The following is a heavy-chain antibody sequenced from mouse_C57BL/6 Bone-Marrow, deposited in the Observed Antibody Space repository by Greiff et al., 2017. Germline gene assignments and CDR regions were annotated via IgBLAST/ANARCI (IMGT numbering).Heavy chain of an antibody. D-gene: IGHD2-3*01. V-gene: IGHV1-64*01. J-gene: IGHJ2*01. CDR1: GYTFTSYW. CDR2: IHPNSGST. CDR3: ARREGYYPLYFDY. Sequence: VQLQQPGAELVKPGASVKLSCKASGYTFTSYWIHWVKQRPGQGLEWIGMIHPNSGSTNYNEKFKSKATLTVDKSSSTAYMQLSSLTSEDSAVYYCARREGYYPLYFDYWGQGTTLTVSS.